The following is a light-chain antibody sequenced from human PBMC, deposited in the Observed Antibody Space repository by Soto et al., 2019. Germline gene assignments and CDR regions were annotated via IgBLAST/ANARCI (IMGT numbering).Light chain of an antibody. CDR2: DAS. CDR3: PQYGSSPVT. Sequence: EMVLKQSPAPLSLSPGARATLSCGASQSVSSSYLAWYQQKPGLAPRLLIYDASRSATGIPDRFSGSGSGTDFTLNNCRLEPEDVAVYYCPQYGSSPVTCGQGTRLEIK. J-gene: IGKJ5*01. V-gene: IGKV3D-20*01. CDR1: QSVSSSY.